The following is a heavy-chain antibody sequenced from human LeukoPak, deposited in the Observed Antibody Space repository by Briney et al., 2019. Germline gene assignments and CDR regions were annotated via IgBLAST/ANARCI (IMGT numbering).Heavy chain of an antibody. J-gene: IGHJ4*02. Sequence: GGSLRLSCAASGFTFSSYGMHWVRQAPGKGLEWVAVIWYDGSNKYYADSVKGRFTISRDNSKNTLYLQMNSLRAEDTAVYYCAKVDCSGGSCYGSPYFDYWGQGTLVTVSS. CDR2: IWYDGSNK. CDR1: GFTFSSYG. D-gene: IGHD2-15*01. CDR3: AKVDCSGGSCYGSPYFDY. V-gene: IGHV3-30*02.